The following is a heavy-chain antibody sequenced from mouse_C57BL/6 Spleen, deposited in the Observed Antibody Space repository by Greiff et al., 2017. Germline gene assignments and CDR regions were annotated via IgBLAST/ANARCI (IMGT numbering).Heavy chain of an antibody. CDR1: GYAFSSSW. D-gene: IGHD1-1*01. CDR3: AREEERGSSLFAY. J-gene: IGHJ3*01. CDR2: IYPGDGDT. Sequence: VKLQQSGPELVKPGASVKISCKASGYAFSSSWMNWVKQRPGKGLEWIGRIYPGDGDTNYNGKFKGKATLTADKSSSTAYMQLSSLTSEDSAVYFCAREEERGSSLFAYWGQGTLVTVSA. V-gene: IGHV1-82*01.